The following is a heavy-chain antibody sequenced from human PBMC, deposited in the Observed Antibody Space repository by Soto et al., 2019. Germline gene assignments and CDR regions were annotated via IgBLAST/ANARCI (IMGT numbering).Heavy chain of an antibody. Sequence: GASVKVSCKASGYTFTTYAIHWVRQAPGQRLEWMGWINAGNGNTKYSQKFQGRVTITRDTSASTAYMELSSLRSEDTAVYYCAREYYYDSSGYYREGFDYWGQGTLVTVSS. D-gene: IGHD3-22*01. CDR3: AREYYYDSSGYYREGFDY. V-gene: IGHV1-3*01. CDR1: GYTFTTYA. CDR2: INAGNGNT. J-gene: IGHJ4*02.